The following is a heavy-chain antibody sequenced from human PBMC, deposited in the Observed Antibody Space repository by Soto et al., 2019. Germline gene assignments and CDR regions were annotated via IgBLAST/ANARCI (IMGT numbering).Heavy chain of an antibody. CDR3: ARDPYITMIVVVRGAFDI. D-gene: IGHD3-22*01. Sequence: SLRLSCAASGFTFSSYAMHWVRQAPGKGLEWVAVISYDGSNKYYADSVKGRFTISRDNSKNTLYLQMNSLRAEDTAVYYCARDPYITMIVVVRGAFDIWGQGTMVTVSS. J-gene: IGHJ3*02. CDR2: ISYDGSNK. CDR1: GFTFSSYA. V-gene: IGHV3-30-3*01.